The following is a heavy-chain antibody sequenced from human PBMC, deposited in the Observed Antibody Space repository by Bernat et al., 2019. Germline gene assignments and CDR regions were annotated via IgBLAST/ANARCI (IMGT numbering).Heavy chain of an antibody. CDR1: GFTFSSYW. V-gene: IGHV3-7*03. CDR2: IKQDGSEK. J-gene: IGHJ3*02. Sequence: EVQLVESGGGLVQPGGSLRLSCPASGFTFSSYWMSWVRQAPGKGLEWVANIKQDGSEKYYVDSVKGRFTISRDNAKNSLYLQMNSLRAEDTAVYYCARGGTKMTTVTTVIWGQGTMVTVSS. CDR3: ARGGTKMTTVTTVI. D-gene: IGHD4-17*01.